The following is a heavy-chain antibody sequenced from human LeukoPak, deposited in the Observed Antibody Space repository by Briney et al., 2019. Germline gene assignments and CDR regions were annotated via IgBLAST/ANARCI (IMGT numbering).Heavy chain of an antibody. CDR3: LTDGSGSYLVGPN. V-gene: IGHV1-8*01. J-gene: IGHJ4*02. CDR1: GYTFTSYD. Sequence: GASVKVSCKASGYTFTSYDINWVRQAPGQGLEWMGWMNPNSGNTGYAQKFQGRVTMTRNTSISTAYMELSSLRSEDTAVYYCLTDGSGSYLVGPNWGQGTLVTVSS. D-gene: IGHD3-10*01. CDR2: MNPNSGNT.